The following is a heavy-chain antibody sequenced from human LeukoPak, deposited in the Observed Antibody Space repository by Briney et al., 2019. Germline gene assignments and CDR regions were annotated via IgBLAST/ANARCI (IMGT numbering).Heavy chain of an antibody. CDR2: IYTSGST. D-gene: IGHD1-26*01. V-gene: IGHV4-4*07. CDR1: GGSISSYY. CDR3: ASLRERSYYARGFHY. J-gene: IGHJ4*02. Sequence: KPSETLSLTCTVSGGSISSYYCSWLRQPAGKGLEWIGRIYTSGSTNYNPSLKSRVTISVDTSKNQFSLTLSAVTAADTAVYYCASLRERSYYARGFHYWGQGTLVTVSS.